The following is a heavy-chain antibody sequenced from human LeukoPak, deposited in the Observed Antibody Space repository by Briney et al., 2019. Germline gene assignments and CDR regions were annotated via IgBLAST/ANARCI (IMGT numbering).Heavy chain of an antibody. J-gene: IGHJ4*02. CDR1: GGSISSSSYY. CDR2: IYYSGST. CDR3: ARQGGDSSGLYFDY. Sequence: PETLSLTCTVSGGSISSSSYYWGWIRQPPGKGLEWIGSIYYSGSTYYNPSLKSRVTISVDTSKNQFSLKLSSVTAADTAVYYCARQGGDSSGLYFDYWGQGTLVTVSS. D-gene: IGHD3-22*01. V-gene: IGHV4-39*01.